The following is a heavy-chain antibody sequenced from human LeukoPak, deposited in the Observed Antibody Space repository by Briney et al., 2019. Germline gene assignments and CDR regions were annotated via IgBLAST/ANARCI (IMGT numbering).Heavy chain of an antibody. V-gene: IGHV3-23*01. CDR1: GFTFSSYA. Sequence: GGSLRLSCAASGFTFSSYAMSWVRQAPGKGLEWVSSISGSSAYYADSVKGRFTISKDTSKNTLYLQMNSLRAEDTAVYYCAKEEWLGKMNYFDHWGQGTLVTVSS. CDR2: ISGSSA. D-gene: IGHD6-19*01. J-gene: IGHJ4*02. CDR3: AKEEWLGKMNYFDH.